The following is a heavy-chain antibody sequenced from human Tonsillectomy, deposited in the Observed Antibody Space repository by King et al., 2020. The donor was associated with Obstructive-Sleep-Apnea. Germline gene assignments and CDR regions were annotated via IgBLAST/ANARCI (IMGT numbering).Heavy chain of an antibody. CDR2: ISYDGSNK. CDR3: ARRLRGSGTDYTSLSGMDV. D-gene: IGHD3-10*01. CDR1: GFTFTTYA. Sequence: VQLVESGGGVVQPGRSLRLSCAASGFTFTTYAMHWVRQAPGKGLEWVAVISYDGSNKYYADSVKGRFTISRDNSKNTLYLQMNSLRAEDTAVYYCARRLRGSGTDYTSLSGMDVWGQGTTVTVSS. J-gene: IGHJ6*02. V-gene: IGHV3-30-3*01.